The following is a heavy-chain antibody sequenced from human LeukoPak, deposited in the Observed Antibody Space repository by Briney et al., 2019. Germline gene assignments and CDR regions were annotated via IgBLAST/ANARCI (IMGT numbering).Heavy chain of an antibody. CDR3: ARVSGGSCYDY. D-gene: IGHD2-15*01. J-gene: IGHJ4*02. CDR1: GGSFSGNY. CDR2: INHSGST. Sequence: SETLSLTCAVYGGSFSGNYWSWIRQPPGKGLEWIGEINHSGSTNYNPSLKSRVTIPVDTSKNQFSLKLSSVTAADTAVYYCARVSGGSCYDYWGQGTLVTVSS. V-gene: IGHV4-34*01.